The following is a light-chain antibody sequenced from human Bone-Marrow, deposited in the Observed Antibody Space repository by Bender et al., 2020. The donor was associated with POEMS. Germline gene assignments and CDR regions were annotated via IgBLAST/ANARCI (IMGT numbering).Light chain of an antibody. CDR1: SNDIGVNNY. V-gene: IGLV2-14*01. CDR2: DVT. CDR3: SSVRDNNILV. Sequence: QSALTQPASVSGSPGQSITISCTGTSNDIGVNNYVPWYQQNPGEAPKLIIFDVTFRPSGVSSRFSGSKSGNTASLTISGLQADDAADYYCSSVRDNNILVFGGGTRLTVL. J-gene: IGLJ2*01.